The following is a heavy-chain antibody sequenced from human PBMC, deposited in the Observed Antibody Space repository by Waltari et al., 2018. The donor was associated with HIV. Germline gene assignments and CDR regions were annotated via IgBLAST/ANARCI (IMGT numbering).Heavy chain of an antibody. V-gene: IGHV4-61*02. CDR2: IYTSGTT. Sequence: QVQLQESGPGLVTPSQTLSLTCTVSGGAISSGSYYSSWIRQPAGKGLEWIGRIYTSGTTNYNPSLKSRVTISVDTSKNQFSLKLSSVTAADTAVYYCARMYYYDSSGYYSDAFDIWGQGTMVTVSS. D-gene: IGHD3-22*01. J-gene: IGHJ3*02. CDR1: GGAISSGSYY. CDR3: ARMYYYDSSGYYSDAFDI.